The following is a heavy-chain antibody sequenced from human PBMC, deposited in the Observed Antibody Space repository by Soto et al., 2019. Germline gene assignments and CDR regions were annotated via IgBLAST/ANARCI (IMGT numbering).Heavy chain of an antibody. J-gene: IGHJ6*02. D-gene: IGHD5-18*01. CDR2: IYHSGST. CDR1: GGCVKISVFA. Sequence: TLCLTCAVSGGCVKISVFAVSWIRQPPGKGLEWIGYIYHSGSTYYNPSLKSRVTISVDRSKNQFSLKLSSVTAADTAVYYCARIPYSYGSNYYYGMDVWGQGTTVTVSS. V-gene: IGHV4-30-2*01. CDR3: ARIPYSYGSNYYYGMDV.